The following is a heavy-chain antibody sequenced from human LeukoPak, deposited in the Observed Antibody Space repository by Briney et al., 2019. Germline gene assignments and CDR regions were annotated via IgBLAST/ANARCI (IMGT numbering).Heavy chain of an antibody. J-gene: IGHJ4*02. D-gene: IGHD3-10*01. V-gene: IGHV1-69*05. Sequence: EASVKVSCKASGYTFTSYDINWVRQATGQGLEWMGGIIPIFGTANYAQKFQGRVTITTDESTSTAYMELSSLRSEDTAVYYCASGMVDFDYWGQGTLVTVSS. CDR3: ASGMVDFDY. CDR2: IIPIFGTA. CDR1: GYTFTSYD.